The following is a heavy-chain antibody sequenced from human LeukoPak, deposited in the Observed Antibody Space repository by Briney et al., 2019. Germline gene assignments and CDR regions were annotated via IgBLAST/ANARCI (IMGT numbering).Heavy chain of an antibody. J-gene: IGHJ5*02. Sequence: ASVKVSCKASGYTFTGYYMHWVRQAPGQGLEWMGWINPNSGGTNYAQKFQGRVTMTRDTSISTAYMELSRLRSDDTAVYYCARHPTFSINHVTWEAEDLWGQGTLVTVSS. D-gene: IGHD3-3*02. V-gene: IGHV1-2*02. CDR3: ARHPTFSINHVTWEAEDL. CDR2: INPNSGGT. CDR1: GYTFTGYY.